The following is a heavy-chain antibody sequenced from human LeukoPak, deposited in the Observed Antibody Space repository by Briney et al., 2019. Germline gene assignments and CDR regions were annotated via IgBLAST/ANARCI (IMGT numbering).Heavy chain of an antibody. CDR3: ARPKQQLVLWSAFDI. D-gene: IGHD6-13*01. J-gene: IGHJ3*02. CDR2: IYYSGST. V-gene: IGHV4-39*01. CDR1: GGSISSSSYY. Sequence: SETLSLTCTVSGGSISSSSYYWGWIRQPPGKGLEWIGSIYYSGSTYYNPSPKSRVTISVDTSKNQFSLKLSSVTAADTAVYYCARPKQQLVLWSAFDIWGQGTMVTVSS.